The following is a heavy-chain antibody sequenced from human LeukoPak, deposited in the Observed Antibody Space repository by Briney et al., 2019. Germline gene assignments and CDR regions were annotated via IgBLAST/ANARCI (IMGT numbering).Heavy chain of an antibody. J-gene: IGHJ5*02. D-gene: IGHD3-3*01. CDR3: AKDQTHDFWSGPHWFDP. CDR2: IRYDGSNK. V-gene: IGHV3-30*02. CDR1: GFTFSSYG. Sequence: GGSLRLSCAASGFTFSSYGMHWVRQAPGKGLEWVAFIRYDGSNKYYADSVKGRFTISRDNSKNTLYLQMNSLRAEDTAVYYCAKDQTHDFWSGPHWFDPWGQGTLVTVSS.